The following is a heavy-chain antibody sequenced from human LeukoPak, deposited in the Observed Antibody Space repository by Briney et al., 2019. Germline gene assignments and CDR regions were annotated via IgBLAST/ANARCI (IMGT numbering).Heavy chain of an antibody. CDR1: GGSFSGYY. CDR2: INHSGST. V-gene: IGHV4-34*01. J-gene: IGHJ5*02. D-gene: IGHD3-10*01. Sequence: SETLSLTCAVYGGSFSGYYWSWIRQPPGKGPEWIGEINHSGSTNYNPSLKSRVTISVDTSKNQFSLKLSSVTAADTAVYYCARAPPRPYYYGSGSYPNWFDPWGQGTLVTVSS. CDR3: ARAPPRPYYYGSGSYPNWFDP.